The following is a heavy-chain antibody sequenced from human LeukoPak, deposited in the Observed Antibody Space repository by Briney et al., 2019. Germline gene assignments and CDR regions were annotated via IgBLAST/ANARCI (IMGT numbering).Heavy chain of an antibody. CDR1: SGFNSSYY. CDR2: IYDSGST. V-gene: IGHV4-59*08. J-gene: IGHJ6*03. CDR3: ARHHNIVGATDYMDV. Sequence: PSQTLALICSVSSGFNSSYYWSWIGQPPWTGVEWIGYIYDSGSTNYNPTLKTQVPIAVDTATNEFSLKLSSVTAADTAVYYCARHHNIVGATDYMDVWGKGTTVTVSS. D-gene: IGHD1-26*01.